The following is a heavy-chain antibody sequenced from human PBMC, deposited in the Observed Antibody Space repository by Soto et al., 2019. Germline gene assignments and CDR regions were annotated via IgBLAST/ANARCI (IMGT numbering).Heavy chain of an antibody. CDR2: VRADNGDT. Sequence: VPLVQSGAELKNPGASVKVSCKASGYMFNNYGMSWVRQAPGQGLEWMGWVRADNGDTDYAQKFQGRVTMTTDTSTSTAYMELRSLRSDDTAMYYCARDRSSSDVWGQGTMVTVSS. CDR3: ARDRSSSDV. J-gene: IGHJ3*01. V-gene: IGHV1-18*01. CDR1: GYMFNNYG.